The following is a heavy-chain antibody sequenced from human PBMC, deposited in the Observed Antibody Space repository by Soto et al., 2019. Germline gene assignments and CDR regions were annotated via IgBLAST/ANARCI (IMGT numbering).Heavy chain of an antibody. CDR3: ARDHGTVVTSYFDY. Sequence: GGSLRLSCVASEFTFTDHWMHWVRQVPGEGLVWVSRLNSGGTTANYADSVKGRFTISRDNAKNTLYLHMNSLTVEDTALYYCARDHGTVVTSYFDYWGQGTLVTVSS. CDR1: EFTFTDHW. J-gene: IGHJ4*02. V-gene: IGHV3-74*01. CDR2: LNSGGTTA. D-gene: IGHD2-21*02.